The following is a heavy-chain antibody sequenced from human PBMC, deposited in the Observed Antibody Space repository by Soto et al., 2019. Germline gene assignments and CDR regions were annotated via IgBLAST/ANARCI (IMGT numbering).Heavy chain of an antibody. CDR3: ARDDYGDYSNWFDP. D-gene: IGHD4-17*01. J-gene: IGHJ5*02. V-gene: IGHV3-33*01. CDR2: IWYDGSIQ. Sequence: QVQLVESGGGVVQTGRSLRLSCAASGFTFSNFGMHWVRQAPGKGLEWVAVIWYDGSIQYYADSVKGRFTISRDNYKNTLYLQMNSLRAEDTAVYYCARDDYGDYSNWFDPWGRGTLVTVSS. CDR1: GFTFSNFG.